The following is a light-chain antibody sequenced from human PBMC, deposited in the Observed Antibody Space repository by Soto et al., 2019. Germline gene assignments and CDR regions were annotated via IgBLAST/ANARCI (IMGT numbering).Light chain of an antibody. CDR2: GAS. CDR3: QQYGSSAIT. CDR1: QSVSSSY. Sequence: EIVLTQSPGTLSLSPGERATLSCRASQSVSSSYLAWYQQKPGQAPRLLIYGASSRATGIPDRFSGSGSGTVFTVTISRLEPEDFAVYYCQQYGSSAITFGQGTRLEIK. J-gene: IGKJ5*01. V-gene: IGKV3-20*01.